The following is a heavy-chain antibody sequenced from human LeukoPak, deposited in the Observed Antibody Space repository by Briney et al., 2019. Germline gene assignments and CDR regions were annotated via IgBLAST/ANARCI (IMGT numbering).Heavy chain of an antibody. Sequence: GGSLKISCKGSGYSFTSYWIGWVRQMPGKGLEWMGIIYPGDSDTRYSPSFQGQVTISADKSISTAYLQWSSLKASDTAMYYCARMEENIVVVPAVLYFDYWGQGTLVTVSS. CDR1: GYSFTSYW. J-gene: IGHJ4*02. CDR3: ARMEENIVVVPAVLYFDY. CDR2: IYPGDSDT. V-gene: IGHV5-51*01. D-gene: IGHD2-2*01.